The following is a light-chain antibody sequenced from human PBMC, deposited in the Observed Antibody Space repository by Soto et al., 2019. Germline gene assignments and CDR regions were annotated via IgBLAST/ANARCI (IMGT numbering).Light chain of an antibody. V-gene: IGKV3-11*01. Sequence: EIVLTQSPATLSLSPGERATLSCRASQSVSRYLAWYQQKPGLAPRLLIYDASNRATGIPARFSGSGSGTDFTLTISSLEPEDFAVYYCQQRRDLPLTFGGGTKVEIK. CDR3: QQRRDLPLT. CDR2: DAS. J-gene: IGKJ4*01. CDR1: QSVSRY.